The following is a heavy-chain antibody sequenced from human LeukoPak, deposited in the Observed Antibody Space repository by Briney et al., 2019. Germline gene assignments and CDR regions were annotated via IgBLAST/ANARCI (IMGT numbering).Heavy chain of an antibody. CDR1: GYSFTSYY. D-gene: IGHD3-9*01. CDR2: MNPNSGNT. Sequence: ASVKVSCKASGYSFTSYYVHWVRQATGQGLEWMGWMNPNSGNTGYAQKFQGRVTMTRNTSISTAYMELSSLRSEDTAVYYCARGFNGYYDILTGYYSNWFDPWGQGTLVTVSS. V-gene: IGHV1-8*02. J-gene: IGHJ5*02. CDR3: ARGFNGYYDILTGYYSNWFDP.